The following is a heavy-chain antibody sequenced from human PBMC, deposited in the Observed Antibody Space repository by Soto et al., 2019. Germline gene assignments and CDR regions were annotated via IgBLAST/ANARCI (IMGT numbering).Heavy chain of an antibody. J-gene: IGHJ6*02. V-gene: IGHV4-34*01. CDR3: ARGRDEYKLGNV. Sequence: QVQLQQWGAGLLKPSETLSLTCAVAGWSLSDYYWSWIRQSPGKGLEWIGEIHPSGSTYYNPSLRSRVTISVDTSKNQFSLKLTSLTAADTAIYYCARGRDEYKLGNVWGHGTTVTVSS. CDR2: IHPSGST. D-gene: IGHD1-1*01. CDR1: GWSLSDYY.